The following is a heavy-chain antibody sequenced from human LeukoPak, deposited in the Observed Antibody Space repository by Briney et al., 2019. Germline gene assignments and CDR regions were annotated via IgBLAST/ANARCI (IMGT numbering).Heavy chain of an antibody. CDR3: ARGPSILSPEAQSLC. CDR2: IYYSGTT. J-gene: IGHJ4*02. Sequence: SETVTLPCTVSGGSISTYYWSWIRQPPGKGLEWIGYIYYSGTTVYNPSLKSRVTISVDTSKNQFSLRLSSVTAADTAVYYCARGPSILSPEAQSLCWGQRAMVAVSS. CDR1: GGSISTYY. V-gene: IGHV4-59*01. D-gene: IGHD3-3*01.